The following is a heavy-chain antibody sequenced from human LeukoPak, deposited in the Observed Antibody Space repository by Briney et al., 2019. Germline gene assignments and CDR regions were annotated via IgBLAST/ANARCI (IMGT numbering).Heavy chain of an antibody. J-gene: IGHJ4*02. CDR2: IKSKTYGGTT. V-gene: IGHV3-15*01. CDR3: TTATSY. CDR1: GFTFSNAW. Sequence: TGGSLRLSCAASGFTFSNAWMSWVREAPGKGLEWVGRIKSKTYGGTTDYAAPVKGRFTISRDDSKNTVYLQMNSLKIEDTALYYCTTATSYWRQGSLVTVSS.